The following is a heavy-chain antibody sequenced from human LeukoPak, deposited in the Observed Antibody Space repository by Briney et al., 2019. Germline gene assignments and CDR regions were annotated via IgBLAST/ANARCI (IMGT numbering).Heavy chain of an antibody. J-gene: IGHJ6*02. CDR3: ARARYSSGWSSRHYYYYGMDV. CDR2: IIPIFGTA. D-gene: IGHD6-19*01. CDR1: GYTFTNYD. V-gene: IGHV1-69*13. Sequence: ASVKVSCKTSGYTFTNYDISWVRQAPGQGLEWMGGIIPIFGTANYAQKFQGRVTITADESTSTAYMELSSLRSEDTAVYYCARARYSSGWSSRHYYYYGMDVWGQGTTVTVSS.